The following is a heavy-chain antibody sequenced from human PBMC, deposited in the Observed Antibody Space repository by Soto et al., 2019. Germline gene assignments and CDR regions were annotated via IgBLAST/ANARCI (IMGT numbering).Heavy chain of an antibody. CDR1: GYTFTSYD. CDR2: MNPNSGNT. V-gene: IGHV1-8*01. J-gene: IGHJ4*02. CDR3: ARTLYGDNVDS. Sequence: QVQLVQSGAEVKKPGASVKVSCKASGYTFTSYDINWVRQATGQGLEWMGWMNPNSGNTGYAQKSQGRXTXTXXTSISTAYMELSSLRSEATAVYYCARTLYGDNVDSWGQGTLVTVSS. D-gene: IGHD4-17*01.